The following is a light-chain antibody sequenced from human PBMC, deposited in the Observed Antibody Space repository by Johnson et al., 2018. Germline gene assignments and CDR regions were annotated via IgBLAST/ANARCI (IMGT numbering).Light chain of an antibody. J-gene: IGLJ1*01. CDR3: GTWDSSLSAGNV. Sequence: QSVLTQPPSVSGAPGQKVTISCSGSSSNIGNNYVSWYQQLPGTAPKLLIYENNKRPSGIPDRFSGSKSGTSATLCITGLQTGDEADYYCGTWDSSLSAGNVFGTGTKVTVL. CDR2: ENN. V-gene: IGLV1-51*02. CDR1: SSNIGNNY.